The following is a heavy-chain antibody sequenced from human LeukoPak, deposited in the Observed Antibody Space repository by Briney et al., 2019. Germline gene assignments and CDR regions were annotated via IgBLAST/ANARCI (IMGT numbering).Heavy chain of an antibody. CDR3: ARIGGFCGFGELCLDY. CDR2: IYHSGCT. J-gene: IGHJ4*02. CDR1: GYSISSGYY. V-gene: IGHV4-38-2*01. Sequence: SETLSLTCAVSGYSISSGYYWGWIRQPPGKGLEWIGSIYHSGCTYYNPSLKSRVTISVDTSKNQFSLKLSSVTAADTAVYYCARIGGFCGFGELCLDYWGQGTLVTVSS. D-gene: IGHD3-10*01.